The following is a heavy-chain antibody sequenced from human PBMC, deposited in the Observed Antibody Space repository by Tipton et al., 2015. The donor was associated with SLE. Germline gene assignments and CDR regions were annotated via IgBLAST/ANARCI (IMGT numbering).Heavy chain of an antibody. V-gene: IGHV4-59*08. D-gene: IGHD6-19*01. CDR2: VDYGGNT. J-gene: IGHJ3*02. Sequence: TLSLTCTVSGGSISTFYWSWIRQPPGKGLEWIGYVDYGGNTDYNPSLKSRVAISVDTPKKQFSLKLNSVTAADTAVYYCARHDGQWDAFDIWGQGTMVTVSS. CDR1: GGSISTFY. CDR3: ARHDGQWDAFDI.